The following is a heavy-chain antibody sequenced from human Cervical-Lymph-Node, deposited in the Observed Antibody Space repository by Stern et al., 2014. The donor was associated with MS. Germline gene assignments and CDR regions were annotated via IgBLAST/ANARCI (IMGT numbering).Heavy chain of an antibody. CDR3: ARDPNGYAYGLGD. J-gene: IGHJ4*02. Sequence: VQLEESGGGVVQPGRSLRLSCAASGFTFSSFPIHWVRQAPGKGLEWVAIIWHDGSNEHYADSVKGRFTVSRDNSNDTVYLQMNSLRAEDPAIYYCARDPNGYAYGLGDWGRGALVTVSS. CDR2: IWHDGSNE. D-gene: IGHD3-16*01. CDR1: GFTFSSFP. V-gene: IGHV3-33*01.